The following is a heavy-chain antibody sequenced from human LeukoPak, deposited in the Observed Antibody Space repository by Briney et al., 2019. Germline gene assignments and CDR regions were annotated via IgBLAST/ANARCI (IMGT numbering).Heavy chain of an antibody. CDR2: IYYSGST. CDR1: GGSISSSSYY. Sequence: KPSETLSLTCTVSGGSISSSSYYWGWIRQPPGKGLEWIGSIYYSGSTYYNPSLKSRVTISVDTSKNQFSLKLSSVTAADTAVYYCASRGYCSSTSCYNYWFDPWGQGTLVTVSS. V-gene: IGHV4-39*01. J-gene: IGHJ5*02. D-gene: IGHD2-2*02. CDR3: ASRGYCSSTSCYNYWFDP.